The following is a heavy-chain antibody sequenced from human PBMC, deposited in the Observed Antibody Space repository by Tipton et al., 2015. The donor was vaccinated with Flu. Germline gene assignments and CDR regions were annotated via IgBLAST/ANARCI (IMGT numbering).Heavy chain of an antibody. CDR2: IYYSGST. CDR3: ARGVAVPGTRRSRYIDY. J-gene: IGHJ4*02. V-gene: IGHV4-31*03. CDR1: GASINIGGYY. D-gene: IGHD6-19*01. Sequence: LRLSCSVSGASINIGGYYWIWIRQYPGEGLEWIGYIYYSGSTYYNPSLKSRATISEDMSENQFSRRLTSVTAADTAVYYCARGVAVPGTRRSRYIDYWGQGALVTVSS.